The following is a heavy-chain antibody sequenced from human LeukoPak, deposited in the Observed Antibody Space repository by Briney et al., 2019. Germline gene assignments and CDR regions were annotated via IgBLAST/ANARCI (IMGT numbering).Heavy chain of an antibody. J-gene: IGHJ4*02. CDR1: GFPVSNYV. CDR2: ISKDESKK. Sequence: GPSLRLSCAATGFPVSNYVMHWVRQAPGKGPEWLAFISKDESKKPYADSVKGRFTISRDNSKNTLYLQMNSLRTDDTAVYYCARNGDESDRYANGAYFDYWGQGAQVTVSS. CDR3: ARNGDESDRYANGAYFDY. V-gene: IGHV3-30*03. D-gene: IGHD2-8*01.